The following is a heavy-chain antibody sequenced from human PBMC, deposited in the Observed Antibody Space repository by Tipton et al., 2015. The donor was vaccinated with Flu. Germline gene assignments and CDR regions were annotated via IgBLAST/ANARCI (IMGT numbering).Heavy chain of an antibody. V-gene: IGHV4-34*01. CDR3: ASSPLLITIFGVVTRRPNWYFDL. J-gene: IGHJ2*01. Sequence: TLSLTCAVYGGSFSGYYWSWIRQPPGKGLEWIGEINHSGSTNYNPSLKSRVTISVDTSKNQFSLKLSSVTAADTAVYYCASSPLLITIFGVVTRRPNWYFDLWGRGTLVTVSS. CDR2: INHSGST. D-gene: IGHD3-3*01. CDR1: GGSFSGYY.